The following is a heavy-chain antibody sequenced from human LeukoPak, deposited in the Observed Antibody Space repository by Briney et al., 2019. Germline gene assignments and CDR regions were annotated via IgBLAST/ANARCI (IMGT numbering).Heavy chain of an antibody. V-gene: IGHV3-30-3*01. CDR2: ISYDGSNK. D-gene: IGHD3-10*01. CDR1: NFTFRSYA. J-gene: IGHJ4*02. Sequence: PGGSLRLSCAASNFTFRSYAMSWLRQAPGKGLEWVAVISYDGSNKYYADSVKGRFTISRDNSKNTLYLQMNSLRAEDTAIYYCARVGHTMARGVIPLWGQGTLVTVSS. CDR3: ARVGHTMARGVIPL.